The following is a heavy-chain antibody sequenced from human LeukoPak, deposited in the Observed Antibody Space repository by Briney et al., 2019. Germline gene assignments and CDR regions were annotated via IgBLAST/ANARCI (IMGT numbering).Heavy chain of an antibody. D-gene: IGHD3-16*01. CDR1: GFTVSSTY. J-gene: IGHJ4*02. CDR2: IYSGGTT. V-gene: IGHV3-66*02. Sequence: GGSLRLSCAASGFTVSSTYLTWVRQAPGKGLEWVSVIYSGGTTYYADSVKGRFTISRDNSKNTLYLQMNSLRADDTAVYYCARSLWGYQFDYWGQGTLVTVSS. CDR3: ARSLWGYQFDY.